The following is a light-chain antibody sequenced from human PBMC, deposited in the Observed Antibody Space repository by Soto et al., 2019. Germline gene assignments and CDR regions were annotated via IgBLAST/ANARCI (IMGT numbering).Light chain of an antibody. CDR2: AAS. Sequence: DIQMTQSPSSLSASVGDRVTITCRASQGINNYLAWFQQKPGKAPKSLIYAASSLQTGVTSKFSGSGYGTDFTLTISRLQPEDFATYYCQQYNSYPFTFGPGTKMDIK. V-gene: IGKV1-16*02. J-gene: IGKJ3*01. CDR3: QQYNSYPFT. CDR1: QGINNY.